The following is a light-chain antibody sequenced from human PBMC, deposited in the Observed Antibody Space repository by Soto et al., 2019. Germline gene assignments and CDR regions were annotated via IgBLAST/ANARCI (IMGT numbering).Light chain of an antibody. J-gene: IGLJ1*01. CDR3: SSYTSNSSTV. V-gene: IGLV2-14*01. CDR1: SSDVGGYNY. CDR2: DVS. Sequence: QSALTQPASVSGSPGQSITISCTGTSSDVGGYNYVSWYQQHPGKAPKLMIYDVSNRPSGVSNRCSGSRSGNTASLTISGPQAEDEADYYCSSYTSNSSTVFGTGTKVTVL.